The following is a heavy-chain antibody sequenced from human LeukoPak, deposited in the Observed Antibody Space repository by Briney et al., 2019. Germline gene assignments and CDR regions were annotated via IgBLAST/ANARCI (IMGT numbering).Heavy chain of an antibody. CDR3: ATHLLFDYALGY. CDR2: VYSGDSDT. CDR1: GYSFTSYW. Sequence: PGESLKISCKGSGYSFTSYWIGWVRQMPGKGLEWMGIVYSGDSDTKYSPSFQGQVTISVDKSIHTAFLQWSSLKASDTAVYYCATHLLFDYALGYWGQGTQVAVSS. D-gene: IGHD4-17*01. V-gene: IGHV5-51*01. J-gene: IGHJ4*02.